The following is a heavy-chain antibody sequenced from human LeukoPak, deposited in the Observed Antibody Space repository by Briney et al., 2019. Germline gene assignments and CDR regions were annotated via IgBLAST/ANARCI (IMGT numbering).Heavy chain of an antibody. V-gene: IGHV3-30*03. J-gene: IGHJ6*02. CDR1: GFTFSSYG. Sequence: GGSLRLSCAASGFTFSSYGMHWVRQAPGKGLEWVAVISYDGSNKYYADSVKGRFTISRDNSKNTLYLQMNSLRAEDTAVYYCARGWQLAFYYYYGMDVWGQGTTVTVSS. CDR2: ISYDGSNK. D-gene: IGHD2-15*01. CDR3: ARGWQLAFYYYYGMDV.